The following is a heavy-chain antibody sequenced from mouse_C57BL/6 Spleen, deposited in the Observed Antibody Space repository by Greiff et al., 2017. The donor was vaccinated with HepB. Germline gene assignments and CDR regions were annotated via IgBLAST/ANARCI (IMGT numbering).Heavy chain of an antibody. Sequence: EVKLQQSGPELVKPGASVKISCKASGYTFTDYYMNWVKQSHGKSLEWIGDINPNNGGTSYNQKFKGKATLTVDKSSSTAYMELRSLTSEDSAVYYCARGDDYDRAYWGQGTLVTVSA. J-gene: IGHJ3*01. CDR3: ARGDDYDRAY. CDR2: INPNNGGT. V-gene: IGHV1-26*01. D-gene: IGHD2-4*01. CDR1: GYTFTDYY.